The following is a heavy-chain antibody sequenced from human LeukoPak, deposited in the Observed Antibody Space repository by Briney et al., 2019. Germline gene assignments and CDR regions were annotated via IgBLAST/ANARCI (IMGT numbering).Heavy chain of an antibody. D-gene: IGHD1-26*01. Sequence: GGSLRLSCAASGFTFISYDIHWVRQAPGKGLQWVAVMSSDGSIKIYTDTVKGRFTISRDNSKNTLYLEMNSLRVNDTAVYYCARDLVSGAPDYFDSWGQGTLVTVSS. CDR3: ARDLVSGAPDYFDS. J-gene: IGHJ4*02. CDR2: MSSDGSIK. CDR1: GFTFISYD. V-gene: IGHV3-30-3*01.